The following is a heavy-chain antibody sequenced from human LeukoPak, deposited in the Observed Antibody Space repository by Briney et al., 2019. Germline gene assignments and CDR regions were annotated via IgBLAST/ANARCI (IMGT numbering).Heavy chain of an antibody. J-gene: IGHJ4*02. Sequence: PSETLSLTCTVSGGSISSSSYYWGWIRQPPGKGLEWIGSIYYSGSTYYNPSLKSRVTISVDTSKNQFSLKLSSVTAADTVVYYCARYSSGWLDYWGQGTLVTVSS. V-gene: IGHV4-39*07. D-gene: IGHD6-19*01. CDR2: IYYSGST. CDR3: ARYSSGWLDY. CDR1: GGSISSSSYY.